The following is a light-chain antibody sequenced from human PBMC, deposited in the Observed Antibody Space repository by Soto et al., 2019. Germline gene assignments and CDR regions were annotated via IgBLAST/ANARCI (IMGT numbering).Light chain of an antibody. CDR3: QQSYSTPQT. CDR1: QSISSY. Sequence: DIQMTQSPSSLSASVGDRVTITCRASQSISSYLNWYQQKPGEAPKLLIYAASSLQSGVPSRFSGSGSGTDFTLTISSLQPEDFATYDCQQSYSTPQTFGQGTKVEIK. CDR2: AAS. V-gene: IGKV1-39*01. J-gene: IGKJ1*01.